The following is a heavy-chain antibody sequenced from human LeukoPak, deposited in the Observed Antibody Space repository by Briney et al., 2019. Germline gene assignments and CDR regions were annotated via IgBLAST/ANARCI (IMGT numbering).Heavy chain of an antibody. Sequence: GESLKISCKGSGYSFTNYWIGWVRQMPGKGLEWMGIIYPDDSDTRYSPSFQGQVTISADKSISTAYLQWTNLKASDTAMYYCARWYYHGSHNAFDIWGQGTMVTVSS. J-gene: IGHJ3*02. D-gene: IGHD3-22*01. CDR2: IYPDDSDT. CDR1: GYSFTNYW. V-gene: IGHV5-51*01. CDR3: ARWYYHGSHNAFDI.